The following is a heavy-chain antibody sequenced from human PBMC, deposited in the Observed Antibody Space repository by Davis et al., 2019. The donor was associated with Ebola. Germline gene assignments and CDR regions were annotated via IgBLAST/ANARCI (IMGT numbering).Heavy chain of an antibody. Sequence: GGSLRLSCAASGFTFSSYAMHWVRQAPGKGLEWVAVISYDGSNKYYADSVKGRFTISRDNSKNTLYLQMNSLRAEDTAVYYCARERAAAYFDYWGQGTLVTVSS. V-gene: IGHV3-30-3*01. D-gene: IGHD6-13*01. CDR2: ISYDGSNK. J-gene: IGHJ4*02. CDR1: GFTFSSYA. CDR3: ARERAAAYFDY.